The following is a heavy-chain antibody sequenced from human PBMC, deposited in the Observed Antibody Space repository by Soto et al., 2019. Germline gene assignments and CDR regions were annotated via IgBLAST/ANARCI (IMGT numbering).Heavy chain of an antibody. D-gene: IGHD3-22*01. CDR2: ITWNSDEI. Sequence: EVQLVESGGGLVQPGRSLRLSCAASGFTFDDYAMHWVRQRPGRGLEWVSGITWNSDEIGYPDSVKGRFSISRDNAKKYRYLQMNSLRPDDTALYYCAASRCFDSSGYSGYYYGMDVWGQGTKVTVSS. J-gene: IGHJ6*02. V-gene: IGHV3-9*01. CDR1: GFTFDDYA. CDR3: AASRCFDSSGYSGYYYGMDV.